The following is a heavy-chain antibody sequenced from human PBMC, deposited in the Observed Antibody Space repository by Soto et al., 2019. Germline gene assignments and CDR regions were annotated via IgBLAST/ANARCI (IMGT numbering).Heavy chain of an antibody. V-gene: IGHV3-30-3*01. CDR2: ISYDGSNK. Sequence: QVQLVESGGGVVQPGRSLRLSCAASGFTFSSYAMHWVRQAPGKGLEWVAVISYDGSNKYYADSVKGRFTISRDNSKTTVYLQMNSLRAEDTAVYYCARGGIDTMITFGGGGMDVWGQGTTVTVSS. D-gene: IGHD3-16*01. CDR1: GFTFSSYA. CDR3: ARGGIDTMITFGGGGMDV. J-gene: IGHJ6*02.